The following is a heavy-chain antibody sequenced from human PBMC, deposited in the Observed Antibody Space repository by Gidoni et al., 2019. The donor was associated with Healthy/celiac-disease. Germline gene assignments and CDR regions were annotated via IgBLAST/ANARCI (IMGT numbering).Heavy chain of an antibody. J-gene: IGHJ4*02. Sequence: QVQLVQSGAEVKTPGASVKVSCKVSGYTLTELSMHWVRQAPGKGLEWMGGFDPEDGETIYAQKFQGRVTETEDTSTDTAYMELSSLRSEDTAVYYCAAHYGDYFLDFWGQGTLVTVSS. CDR3: AAHYGDYFLDF. CDR2: FDPEDGET. CDR1: GYTLTELS. D-gene: IGHD4-17*01. V-gene: IGHV1-24*01.